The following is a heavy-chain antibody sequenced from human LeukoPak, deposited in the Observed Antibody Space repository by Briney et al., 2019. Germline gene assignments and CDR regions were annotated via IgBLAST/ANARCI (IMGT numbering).Heavy chain of an antibody. CDR3: ATGKFWSSGKAFDY. Sequence: ASVKVSCKASGYTFTSYDINWVRQATGQGLEWMGWMNPNSGNTGYAQKFQGRVTITRNTSISTAYMELSSLRSEDTAVYYCATGKFWSSGKAFDYWGQGTLVTVSS. CDR1: GYTFTSYD. CDR2: MNPNSGNT. V-gene: IGHV1-8*03. J-gene: IGHJ4*02. D-gene: IGHD6-19*01.